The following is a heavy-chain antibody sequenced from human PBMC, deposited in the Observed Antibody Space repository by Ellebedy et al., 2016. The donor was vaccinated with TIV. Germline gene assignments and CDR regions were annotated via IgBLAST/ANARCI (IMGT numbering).Heavy chain of an antibody. CDR1: GYTFTSYG. J-gene: IGHJ6*02. CDR3: ARERIWIFGVVIPCGMDV. D-gene: IGHD3-3*01. CDR2: ISAYNGNT. Sequence: AASVKVSCKASGYTFTSYGISWVRQAPGQGLEWMGWISAYNGNTNYAQKLQGRVTMTTDTSTSTAYMELRSLRSDDTAVYYCARERIWIFGVVIPCGMDVWGQGTTVTVSS. V-gene: IGHV1-18*01.